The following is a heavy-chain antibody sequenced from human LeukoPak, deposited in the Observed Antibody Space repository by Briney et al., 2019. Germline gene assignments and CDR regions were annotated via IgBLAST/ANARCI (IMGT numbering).Heavy chain of an antibody. J-gene: IGHJ4*02. CDR2: IYHSGST. D-gene: IGHD6-13*01. Sequence: SQTLSLTCTVSGGSISSGGYHWSWIRQPPGKGLEWIGYIYHSGSTYYNPSLKSRVTISVDRSKNQFSLKLSSVTAADTAVYYCARVALYSSSWYWGQGTLVTVSS. CDR3: ARVALYSSSWY. CDR1: GGSISSGGYH. V-gene: IGHV4-30-2*01.